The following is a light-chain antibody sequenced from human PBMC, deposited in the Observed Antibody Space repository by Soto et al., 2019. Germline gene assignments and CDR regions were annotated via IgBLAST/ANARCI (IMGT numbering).Light chain of an antibody. CDR1: QSISNNY. CDR3: QQSTA. CDR2: GVS. Sequence: EIVLTQSPGTLSLSPGERATLSCRASQSISNNYLAWYQQRPGQAPRLLIYGVSSRATGIADMFSGSWSGTDFTPTIRSLAPEEFAMYSCQQSTAFGQGTRVEI. V-gene: IGKV3-20*01. J-gene: IGKJ1*01.